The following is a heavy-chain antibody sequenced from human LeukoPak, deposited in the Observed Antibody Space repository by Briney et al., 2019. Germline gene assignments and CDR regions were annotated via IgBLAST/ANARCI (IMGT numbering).Heavy chain of an antibody. CDR3: AKDSGSYYNVDGFDI. Sequence: GGSLRPSCAASGFTFSSYGMHWVRQAPGKGLEWVAVISYDGSNKYYADSVKGRFTISRDKSKNTLYLQMNSLRAEDTAVYYCAKDSGSYYNVDGFDIWGQGTMVTVSS. V-gene: IGHV3-30*18. CDR2: ISYDGSNK. J-gene: IGHJ3*02. D-gene: IGHD3-10*01. CDR1: GFTFSSYG.